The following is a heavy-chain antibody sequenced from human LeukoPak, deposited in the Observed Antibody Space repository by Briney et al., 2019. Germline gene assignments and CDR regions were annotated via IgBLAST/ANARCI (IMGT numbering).Heavy chain of an antibody. V-gene: IGHV3-7*01. D-gene: IGHD2-15*01. CDR3: ARDQSPMVVAAKVY. J-gene: IGHJ4*02. CDR2: IKQDGSEK. Sequence: PGGSLRLSCAASGFTFSSYWMSWARQAPGKGLEWVANIKQDGSEKYYVDSVKGRFTISRDNAKNSLYLQMNSLRAEDTAVYYCARDQSPMVVAAKVYWGQGTLVTVSS. CDR1: GFTFSSYW.